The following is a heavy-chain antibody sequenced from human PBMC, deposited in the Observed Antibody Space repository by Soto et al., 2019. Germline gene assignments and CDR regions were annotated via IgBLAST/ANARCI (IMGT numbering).Heavy chain of an antibody. CDR2: IGGSSGHI. V-gene: IGHV3-21*01. D-gene: IGHD2-8*01. CDR3: ARTNGAYSNYFDY. J-gene: IGHJ4*02. CDR1: GFTFSSYS. Sequence: LRLSCAASGFTFSSYSMVWVRQAPEKGLEWISSIGGSSGHIYYADSLKGRFTISRDNAKNSLYLQMNSLRVDDTAVYYCARTNGAYSNYFDYWGQGTLVTV.